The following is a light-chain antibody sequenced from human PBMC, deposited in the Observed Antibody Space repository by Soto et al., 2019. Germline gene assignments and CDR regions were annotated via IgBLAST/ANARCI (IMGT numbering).Light chain of an antibody. CDR1: QGIGTY. CDR3: QQVDSYPRT. Sequence: IQLTQSPSSLSASVGDRVTVTCRASQGIGTYLVWYQQKSGKAPTVLIYASSTLQTGVPSRFSGSGSGTDFSLTISSLHSEDVATYYCQQVDSYPRTFGQGTKVDIK. CDR2: ASS. J-gene: IGKJ1*01. V-gene: IGKV1-9*01.